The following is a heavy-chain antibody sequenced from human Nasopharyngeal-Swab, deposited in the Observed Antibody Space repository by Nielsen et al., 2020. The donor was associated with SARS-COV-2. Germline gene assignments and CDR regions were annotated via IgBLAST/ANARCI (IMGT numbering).Heavy chain of an antibody. Sequence: WIRQPPGKGLEWVANIKQDGSGKYYVDSVKGRFTISRDNAKNSLYLQMNSLRAEDTAVYYCARDAFPGIAAAGPDYWGQGTLVTVSS. D-gene: IGHD6-13*01. CDR2: IKQDGSGK. V-gene: IGHV3-7*01. J-gene: IGHJ4*02. CDR3: ARDAFPGIAAAGPDY.